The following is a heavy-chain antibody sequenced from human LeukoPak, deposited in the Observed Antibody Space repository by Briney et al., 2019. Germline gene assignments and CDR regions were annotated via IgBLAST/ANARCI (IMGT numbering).Heavy chain of an antibody. J-gene: IGHJ3*02. CDR2: IFSGGSVS. CDR1: GFPFSSYA. D-gene: IGHD1-1*01. V-gene: IGHV3-23*05. CDR3: AKGGGRPLDDAYDI. Sequence: PGGSLGLSCAASGFPFSSYAMSWVRQLPGKGLEWVSTIFSGGSVSYYADSVQGRFTVSRDNSKNTLYLQMIGLRAEDTATYYCAKGGGRPLDDAYDIWGQGTVVTVSS.